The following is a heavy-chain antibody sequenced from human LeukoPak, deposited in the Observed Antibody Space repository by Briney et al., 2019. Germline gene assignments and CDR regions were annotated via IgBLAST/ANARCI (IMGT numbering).Heavy chain of an antibody. Sequence: SETLSLTCTVSDYSISSGYYWGWIRQPPGKGLEWIGSIYHSGSTYYNPSLKSRVTISVDTSKNQFSLKLSSVTAADTAVYYCARVAVTSYNPYTNFDYWGQGTLVTASS. V-gene: IGHV4-38-2*02. J-gene: IGHJ4*02. CDR1: DYSISSGYY. CDR3: ARVAVTSYNPYTNFDY. CDR2: IYHSGST. D-gene: IGHD1-1*01.